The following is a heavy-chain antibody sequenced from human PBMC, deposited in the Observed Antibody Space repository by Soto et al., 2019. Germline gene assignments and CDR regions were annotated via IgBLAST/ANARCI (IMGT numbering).Heavy chain of an antibody. J-gene: IGHJ6*02. Sequence: ASVKVSCKASGYTFTSYAMHWVRQAPGQRLEWMGWINAGNGNTKYSQKFQGRVTITRDTSASTAYMELSSLRSEDTAVYYCARSTMTTVTTGYYYGMDVWGQGTTVTVSS. CDR3: ARSTMTTVTTGYYYGMDV. V-gene: IGHV1-3*01. CDR1: GYTFTSYA. D-gene: IGHD4-17*01. CDR2: INAGNGNT.